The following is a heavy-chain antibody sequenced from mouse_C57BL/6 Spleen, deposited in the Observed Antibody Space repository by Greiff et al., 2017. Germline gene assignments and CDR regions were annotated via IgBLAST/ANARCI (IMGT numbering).Heavy chain of an antibody. CDR2: FYPGDGDI. Sequence: QVQLQQSGPEVVKPGASVKISCKASGYAFSSSWMNWVKPRPGKRLGWIGGFYPGDGDINYNGKFKGKATLTADKPSSTAYMQLSSLTSEDSAVYVCASGYYDYDAWFAYWGQGTLVTVSA. J-gene: IGHJ3*01. CDR1: GYAFSSSW. CDR3: ASGYYDYDAWFAY. D-gene: IGHD2-4*01. V-gene: IGHV1-82*01.